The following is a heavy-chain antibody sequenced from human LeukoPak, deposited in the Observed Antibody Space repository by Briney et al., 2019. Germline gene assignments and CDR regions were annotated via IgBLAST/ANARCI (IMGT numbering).Heavy chain of an antibody. Sequence: GGSLRLSCAASGFTFSSYWMSWVRQAPGRELEWVANIKDDGSQRYYVDSVKGRFTISRDNAENSLSLQMNSLRAEDTAVYYCARVETGSSYWGQGTLVTVSS. CDR3: ARVETGSSY. D-gene: IGHD1-26*01. CDR1: GFTFSSYW. V-gene: IGHV3-7*01. J-gene: IGHJ4*02. CDR2: IKDDGSQR.